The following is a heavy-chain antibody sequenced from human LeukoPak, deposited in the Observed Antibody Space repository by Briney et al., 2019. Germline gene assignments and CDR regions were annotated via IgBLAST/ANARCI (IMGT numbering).Heavy chain of an antibody. V-gene: IGHV4-34*01. D-gene: IGHD5-12*01. CDR1: GGSFSGYC. J-gene: IGHJ4*02. CDR2: INHSGST. Sequence: SETLSLTCAVYGGSFSGYCWSWIRQPPGKGLEWIGEINHSGSTNYNPSLKSRATISVDTSKNHFSLKLSSVTAADTAVYYCARVRATGAFDYWGQGTLVTVSS. CDR3: ARVRATGAFDY.